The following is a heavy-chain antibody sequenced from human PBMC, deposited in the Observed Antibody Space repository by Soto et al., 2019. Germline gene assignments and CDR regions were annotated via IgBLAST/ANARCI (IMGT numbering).Heavy chain of an antibody. V-gene: IGHV3-74*01. CDR1: GFTFRSSW. J-gene: IGHJ4*02. CDR3: VRDIR. CDR2: INGDGSVI. Sequence: EVQLVESGGGLVQPGGSLRLSCAASGFTFRSSWMYWVRQTPGKGPVWVSCINGDGSVIYYADSVKGRFTISRDNARDTLYVQMNSLTTEDSAVYYCVRDIRWGQGTLVSVSS.